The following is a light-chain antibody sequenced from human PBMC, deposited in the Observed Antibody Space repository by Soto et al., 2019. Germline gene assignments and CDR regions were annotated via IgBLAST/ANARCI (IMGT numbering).Light chain of an antibody. Sequence: EIVLTQSPGILSLSPEERATLSCRASQTVSGNYLAWYQQKPGQSPRLLIYGSSDRATGIPDRFSGSGSGTDLTLTINRVEPEDFAVYYCQQYGSSPPYTFGQGTTLEI. CDR3: QQYGSSPPYT. V-gene: IGKV3-20*01. CDR1: QTVSGNY. CDR2: GSS. J-gene: IGKJ2*01.